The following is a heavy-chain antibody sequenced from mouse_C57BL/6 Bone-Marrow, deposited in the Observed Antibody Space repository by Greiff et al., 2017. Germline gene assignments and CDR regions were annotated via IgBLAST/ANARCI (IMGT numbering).Heavy chain of an antibody. D-gene: IGHD2-1*01. Sequence: EVKLVESGGGLVQPGGSLSLSCAASGFTFTDYYMSWVCQPPGKALEWLGFIRNKANGYTTEYSASVKGRFTISRDNSQSILYLQMNALRAEDSATYYCARYKGNSGFYSYYFDYWGQGTTLTVSS. CDR2: IRNKANGYTT. CDR1: GFTFTDYY. J-gene: IGHJ2*01. V-gene: IGHV7-3*01. CDR3: ARYKGNSGFYSYYFDY.